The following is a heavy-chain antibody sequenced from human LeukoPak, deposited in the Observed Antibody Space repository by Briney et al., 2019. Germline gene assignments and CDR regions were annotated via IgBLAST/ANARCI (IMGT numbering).Heavy chain of an antibody. D-gene: IGHD3-22*01. V-gene: IGHV4-61*02. CDR3: ARDKYYYDSSGYLDAFDI. CDR2: IYTSGGT. Sequence: PSETLSLTCTVSGGSISSGSYYWSWIRQPAGKGLEWIGRIYTSGGTNYNPSLKSRVTISVDTSKNQFSLKLSSVTAADTAVYYCARDKYYYDSSGYLDAFDIWGQGTMVTVSS. J-gene: IGHJ3*02. CDR1: GGSISSGSYY.